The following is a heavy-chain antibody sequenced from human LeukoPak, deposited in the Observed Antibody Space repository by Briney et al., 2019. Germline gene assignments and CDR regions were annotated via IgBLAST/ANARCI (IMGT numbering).Heavy chain of an antibody. J-gene: IGHJ6*03. Sequence: GGSLRLSCAASGFTVSSYSMNWVRQAPGKGLEWDSSISSSSSYIYYADSVKGRFTISRDNSKNTLYLQMNSLRAEDTAVYYCARDQGFSYYFYYMDVWGKGTTVTVSS. CDR3: ARDQGFSYYFYYMDV. D-gene: IGHD3-3*01. CDR2: ISSSSSYI. V-gene: IGHV3-21*01. CDR1: GFTVSSYS.